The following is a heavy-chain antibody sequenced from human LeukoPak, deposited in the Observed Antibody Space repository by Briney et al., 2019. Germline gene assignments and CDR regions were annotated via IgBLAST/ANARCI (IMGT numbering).Heavy chain of an antibody. CDR3: ARGGTMYYGSGNFDY. CDR2: ISGTGSST. D-gene: IGHD3-10*01. Sequence: GGSLRLSCAASGFTFITYAMNWVRQAPGKGLEWVSAISGTGSSTYYADSVKGRFNISRDNSKNTLYLQMNSLRAEDTALYYCARGGTMYYGSGNFDYWGQGTLVTVSS. CDR1: GFTFITYA. J-gene: IGHJ4*02. V-gene: IGHV3-23*01.